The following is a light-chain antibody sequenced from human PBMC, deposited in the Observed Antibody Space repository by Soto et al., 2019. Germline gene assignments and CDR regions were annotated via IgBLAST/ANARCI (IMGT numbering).Light chain of an antibody. V-gene: IGLV2-14*01. CDR3: SAYTARSTLV. CDR2: EVR. CDR1: MRDVGAYNL. J-gene: IGLJ3*02. Sequence: QSALTQPASVSGSAGQSITISCSGTMRDVGAYNLVSWYQQHPGTAPKLIIYEVRNRPSGSSSRFSGSRSGNTASLTISGLQSEDEGDSYCSAYTARSTLVFGGGTKLTVL.